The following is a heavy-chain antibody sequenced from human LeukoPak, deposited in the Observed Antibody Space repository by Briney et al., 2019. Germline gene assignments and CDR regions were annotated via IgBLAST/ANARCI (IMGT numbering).Heavy chain of an antibody. CDR1: GFTFSSYA. V-gene: IGHV3-23*01. J-gene: IGHJ4*02. CDR2: ISGSGGST. Sequence: PGGSLRLSCAASGFTFSSYAMSWVRQAPGKGLEWVSAISGSGGSTYYADSVKGRFTISRDNSKNTLYLQKNSLRAEDTAVYYCAKHYYDSSGYYGDSYFDYWGQGTLVTVSS. CDR3: AKHYYDSSGYYGDSYFDY. D-gene: IGHD3-22*01.